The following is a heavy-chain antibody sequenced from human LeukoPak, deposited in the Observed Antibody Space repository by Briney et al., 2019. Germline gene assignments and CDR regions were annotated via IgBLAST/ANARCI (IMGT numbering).Heavy chain of an antibody. Sequence: SVKVSCKASGGTFSSYAISWVRQAPGQGLEWMGRIIPIFGTANYAQKFQGRVTITTDESASTAYMELSSLRSEDTAVYYCARDWLVAAAGLDYWGQGTLVTVSS. V-gene: IGHV1-69*05. CDR3: ARDWLVAAAGLDY. D-gene: IGHD6-13*01. CDR1: GGTFSSYA. CDR2: IIPIFGTA. J-gene: IGHJ4*02.